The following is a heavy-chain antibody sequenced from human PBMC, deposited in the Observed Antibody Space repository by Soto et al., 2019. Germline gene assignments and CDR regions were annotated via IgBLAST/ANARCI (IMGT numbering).Heavy chain of an antibody. V-gene: IGHV4-34*01. CDR1: GGSFSGYY. J-gene: IGHJ5*02. Sequence: QVQLQQWGAGLLKPSETLSLTCAVYGGSFSGYYWSWIRQPPGKGLEWIGEINHSGSTNYNPSLKSRVTISVDTFKNQFSLNLSSVTAADTAVYYCGSLLAWAAVPWGQGTLVTVSS. D-gene: IGHD3-3*02. CDR2: INHSGST. CDR3: GSLLAWAAVP.